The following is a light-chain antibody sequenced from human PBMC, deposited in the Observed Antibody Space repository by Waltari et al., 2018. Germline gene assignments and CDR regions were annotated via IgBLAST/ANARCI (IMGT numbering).Light chain of an antibody. J-gene: IGLJ2*01. V-gene: IGLV1-40*01. Sequence: YRELPGEAPKLLMYGTSSRPSGVPDRISGSKAGTSASLAITGLQAEDETDYYCQSYDSSLGGSVFGGGTKLTVL. CDR2: GTS. CDR3: QSYDSSLGGSV.